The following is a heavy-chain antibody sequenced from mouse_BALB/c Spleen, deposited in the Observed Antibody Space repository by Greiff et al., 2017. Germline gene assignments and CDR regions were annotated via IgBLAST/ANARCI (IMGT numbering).Heavy chain of an antibody. CDR3: ARFTTATWFAY. D-gene: IGHD1-2*01. Sequence: VLLKESGGGLVKPGGSLKLSCAASGFTFSSYAMSWVRQTPEKRLEWVASISSGGSTYYPDSVKGRFTISRDNARNILYLQMSSLRSEDTAMYYCARFTTATWFAYWGQGTLVTVSA. J-gene: IGHJ3*01. CDR1: GFTFSSYA. V-gene: IGHV5-6-5*01. CDR2: ISSGGST.